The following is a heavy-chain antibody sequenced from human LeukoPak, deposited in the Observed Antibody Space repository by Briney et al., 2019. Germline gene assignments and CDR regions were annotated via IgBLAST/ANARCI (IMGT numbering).Heavy chain of an antibody. CDR3: ARVEAPTVTTRGHAFDI. J-gene: IGHJ3*02. D-gene: IGHD4-17*01. CDR2: IRYDGSNK. V-gene: IGHV3-30*02. CDR1: GFTFSTYG. Sequence: GGSLRLSCAASGFTFSTYGMDWVRQAPGKGLDWVAFIRYDGSNKYYADSVKGRFTISRDNSKNSLYLQMHSLRAEDTALYYCARVEAPTVTTRGHAFDIWGQGTMVTVSS.